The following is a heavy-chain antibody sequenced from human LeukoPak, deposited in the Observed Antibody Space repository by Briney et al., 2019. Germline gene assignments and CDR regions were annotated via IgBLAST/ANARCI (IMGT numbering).Heavy chain of an antibody. CDR2: TNPSGGST. Sequence: ASVKVSCKASGYTFSRYGFSWVRQAPGQGLEWMGITNPSGGSTSYAQKFQGRVTMTRDMSTSTVYMELSSLRSEDTAVYYCARAPSGNPDYWGQGTLVTVSS. V-gene: IGHV1-46*01. CDR1: GYTFSRYG. D-gene: IGHD4-23*01. CDR3: ARAPSGNPDY. J-gene: IGHJ4*02.